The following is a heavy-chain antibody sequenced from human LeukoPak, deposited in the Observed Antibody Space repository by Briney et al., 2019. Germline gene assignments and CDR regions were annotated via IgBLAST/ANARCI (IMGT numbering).Heavy chain of an antibody. J-gene: IGHJ1*01. CDR2: IKQDGSEK. Sequence: GGSLRLSCAASGFTFSSYWMSWVRQAPGKGLEWVANIKQDGSEKYYVDSVKGRFTVSRDNAKNSLYLKMNSLRAEDTAVYYCARGPFIVAAGTTEYFQHWGQGTLVTVSS. CDR1: GFTFSSYW. V-gene: IGHV3-7*01. CDR3: ARGPFIVAAGTTEYFQH. D-gene: IGHD6-13*01.